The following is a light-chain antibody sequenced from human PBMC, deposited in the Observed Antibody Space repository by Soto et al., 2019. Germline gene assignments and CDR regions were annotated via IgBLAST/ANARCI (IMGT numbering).Light chain of an antibody. J-gene: IGKJ4*01. CDR3: QKYNSAPLT. V-gene: IGKV1-27*01. CDR2: AAS. CDR1: QGISNF. Sequence: DIQMTQSPSTLSASVGDRVTITCRASQGISNFLAWYQQRPGEVPNLLIFAASTLQSGVPSRFSGSGSGTDFTLTISSLQPEDVATYYCQKYNSAPLTFGGGTKVEIK.